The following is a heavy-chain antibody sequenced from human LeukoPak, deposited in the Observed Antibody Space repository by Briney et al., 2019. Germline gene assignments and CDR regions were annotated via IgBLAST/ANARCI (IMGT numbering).Heavy chain of an antibody. CDR1: GGSFSGYY. V-gene: IGHV4-34*01. CDR3: ARVRGGPYYMDV. Sequence: SETLSLTCAVYGGSFSGYYWSWIRPPPGKGLEWVGEINHRGSTHYNPSLKNPVTISVDTSKNQFSLKLSSVAAADAAVYYCARVRGGPYYMDVWGKGTTVTVTS. D-gene: IGHD6-25*01. CDR2: INHRGST. J-gene: IGHJ6*03.